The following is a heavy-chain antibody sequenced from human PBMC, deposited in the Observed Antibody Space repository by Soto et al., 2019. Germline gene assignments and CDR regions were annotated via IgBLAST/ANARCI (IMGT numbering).Heavy chain of an antibody. CDR2: ISSSSSYI. V-gene: IGHV3-21*01. CDR3: AKGRITMTGDAFDI. J-gene: IGHJ3*02. CDR1: GFTFSSYS. D-gene: IGHD3-22*01. Sequence: PGGSLRLSCAASGFTFSSYSMNWVRQAPGKGLEWVSSISSSSSYIYYADSVKGRFTISRDNAKNSLYLQMNSLRAEDTAVYYCAKGRITMTGDAFDIWGQGTMVTVSS.